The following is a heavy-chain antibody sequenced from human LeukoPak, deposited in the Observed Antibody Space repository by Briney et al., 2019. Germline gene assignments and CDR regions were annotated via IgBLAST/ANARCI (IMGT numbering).Heavy chain of an antibody. J-gene: IGHJ3*02. D-gene: IGHD2-2*01. CDR1: GFTFSSYW. CDR3: ARDGPMRSSTSCSRLGAFDI. Sequence: PGGSLRLSCAASGFTFSSYWMSWVRQAPGKGLEWVANIKQDGSEKYYVDSVKGRFTISRDNAKNSLYLQMNSLRAEDTAVYYCARDGPMRSSTSCSRLGAFDIWAKGQWSPSLQ. V-gene: IGHV3-7*01. CDR2: IKQDGSEK.